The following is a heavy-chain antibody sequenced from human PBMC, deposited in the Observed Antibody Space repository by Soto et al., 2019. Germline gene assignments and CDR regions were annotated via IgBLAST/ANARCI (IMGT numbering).Heavy chain of an antibody. CDR1: GGSISSFTYY. V-gene: IGHV4-39*01. CDR3: APRERYSGSPGSFDP. Sequence: SETLSLTCSVSGGSISSFTYYWGWIRQPPGKGLEWIGTVYYNENTYYSPSLKSRVTITVDTAKNQFSLNLRSVTAADTAMYFSAPRERYSGSPGSFDPWGPGLLVTVSS. CDR2: VYYNENT. D-gene: IGHD3-9*01. J-gene: IGHJ5*02.